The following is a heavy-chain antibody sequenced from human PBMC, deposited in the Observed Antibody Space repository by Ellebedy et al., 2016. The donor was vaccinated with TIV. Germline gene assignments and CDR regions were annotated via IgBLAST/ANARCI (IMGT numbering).Heavy chain of an antibody. CDR3: ARDMAWGNERVNDALDI. CDR2: ISGSSLTI. D-gene: IGHD7-27*01. J-gene: IGHJ3*02. Sequence: GESLKISCAASGFTFTPYAMNWVRPAPGKGLEWISYISGSSLTIYYADSVKGRFTISRDNAKNSLYLQMSSLTAEDTAVYYCARDMAWGNERVNDALDIWGQGTMVTVSA. CDR1: GFTFTPYA. V-gene: IGHV3-48*04.